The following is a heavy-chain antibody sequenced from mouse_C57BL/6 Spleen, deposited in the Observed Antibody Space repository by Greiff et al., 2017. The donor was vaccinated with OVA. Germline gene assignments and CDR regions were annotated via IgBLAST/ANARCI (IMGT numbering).Heavy chain of an antibody. CDR3: ARGELGGFDV. CDR2: IDPSDSYT. CDR1: GYTFTSYW. J-gene: IGHJ1*03. D-gene: IGHD4-1*01. Sequence: QVQLQQPGAELVMPGASVKLSCKASGYTFTSYWMHWVKQRPGQGLEWIGEIDPSDSYTNYNQKFKGKSTLTVDKSSSTAYMQLSSLTSEDSAVYYWARGELGGFDVWGTGTTVTVSS. V-gene: IGHV1-69*01.